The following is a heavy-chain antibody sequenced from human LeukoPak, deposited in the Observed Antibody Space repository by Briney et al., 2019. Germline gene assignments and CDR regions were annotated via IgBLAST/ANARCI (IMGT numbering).Heavy chain of an antibody. CDR2: IRYDGSNK. D-gene: IGHD1-26*01. CDR1: GVTFSSYG. CDR3: ASGVSDY. J-gene: IGHJ4*02. Sequence: PGGSLRLSCAASGVTFSSYGMHWVRQAPGKGLEWVAFIRYDGSNKYYADSVKGRFTISRDNSKNTLYLQMNSLRAEDKAVYYCASGVSDYWGQGTLVTVSS. V-gene: IGHV3-30*02.